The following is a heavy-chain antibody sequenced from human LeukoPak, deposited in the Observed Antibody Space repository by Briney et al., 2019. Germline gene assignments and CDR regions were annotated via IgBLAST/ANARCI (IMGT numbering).Heavy chain of an antibody. CDR2: IDYSGGST. D-gene: IGHD6-13*01. Sequence: PGGSLRLSCTASGFTLSSYEMSWIRQAPGKGLEWVSSIDYSGGSTHYADSVRGRFTISRDNPKNTLYLQMTNLRDEDTALYFCAKGQGFSSTWYADHWGQGTLVTVSS. V-gene: IGHV3-23*01. J-gene: IGHJ5*02. CDR1: GFTLSSYE. CDR3: AKGQGFSSTWYADH.